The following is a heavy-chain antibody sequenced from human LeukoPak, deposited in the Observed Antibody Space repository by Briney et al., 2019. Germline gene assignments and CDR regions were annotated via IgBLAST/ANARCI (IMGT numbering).Heavy chain of an antibody. CDR1: GFTFGDYG. J-gene: IGHJ4*02. CDR2: IAYDGSRA. V-gene: IGHV3-33*01. D-gene: IGHD1-14*01. CDR3: TRYNNDHFDY. Sequence: GGSLRLSCGGSGFTFGDYGMHWFRQTPGKGLEWVVVIAYDGSRAFYADSVKGRFTISRDNSKNTMSVQMDDLRAEDTAVYYCTRYNNDHFDYWGQGTLVTVSS.